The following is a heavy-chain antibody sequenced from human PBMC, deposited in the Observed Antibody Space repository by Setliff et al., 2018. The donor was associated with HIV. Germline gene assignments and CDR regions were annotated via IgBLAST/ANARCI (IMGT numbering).Heavy chain of an antibody. CDR2: IYYSWRT. V-gene: IGHV4-39*01. D-gene: IGHD6-19*01. J-gene: IGHJ4*02. CDR3: ARHDGGGWYVRVLATSFDY. Sequence: PSETLSLTCTVSGGSISISSYYWGWIRQPPGKGLEWIGSIYYSWRTYYNPSLTSRVTISVDTSKNQFSLKLSSVTAADTAVYYCARHDGGGWYVRVLATSFDYWGQGTLVTVSS. CDR1: GGSISISSYY.